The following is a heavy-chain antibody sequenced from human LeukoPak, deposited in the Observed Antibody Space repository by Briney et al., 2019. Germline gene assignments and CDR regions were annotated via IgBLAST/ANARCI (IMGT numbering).Heavy chain of an antibody. Sequence: SETLSLTCSVSGASLSGYHWSWIRQPPGKRLEWIAYVYGGGDTNYNPSLKSRVTISEDTSKNQFSLNLGSVTAADTAVYFCARDKVPGDYWGQGTLVTVSS. CDR1: GASLSGYH. V-gene: IGHV4-59*01. D-gene: IGHD1-1*01. CDR3: ARDKVPGDY. CDR2: VYGGGDT. J-gene: IGHJ4*02.